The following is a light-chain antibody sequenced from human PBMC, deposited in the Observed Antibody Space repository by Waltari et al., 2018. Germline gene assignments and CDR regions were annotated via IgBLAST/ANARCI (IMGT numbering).Light chain of an antibody. J-gene: IGLJ1*01. CDR2: RNS. Sequence: QSGLTQSPSVSGTPGQRVPISCSGSPPNLGSNNVNWYQQFPGTAPKLLIYRNSERPSGVPDRFSGSKSGTSASLAISGLQSEDEAEYYCSAWDDSVHVFGTGTRVTVL. CDR3: SAWDDSVHV. V-gene: IGLV1-44*01. CDR1: PPNLGSNN.